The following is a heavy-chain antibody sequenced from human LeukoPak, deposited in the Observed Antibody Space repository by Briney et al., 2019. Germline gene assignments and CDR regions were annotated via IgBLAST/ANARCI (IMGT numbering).Heavy chain of an antibody. CDR1: GGSFRGYY. D-gene: IGHD1-14*01. CDR2: INHSGRT. Sequence: SETLSLTCAVYGGSFRGYYWSWIRQPPGKGLEWIGEINHSGRTNYNPSLKSRVTISVHTSKNQFSLKLRSVTAADTAVYYCARGRKSARTWFHPWGQGTLVTVSS. V-gene: IGHV4-34*01. J-gene: IGHJ5*02. CDR3: ARGRKSARTWFHP.